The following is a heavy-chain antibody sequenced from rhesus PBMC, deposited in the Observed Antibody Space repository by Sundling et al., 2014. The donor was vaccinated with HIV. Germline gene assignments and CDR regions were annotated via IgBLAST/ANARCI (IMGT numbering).Heavy chain of an antibody. J-gene: IGHJ4*01. Sequence: QVQLVQSGAEVKKPGTSVKVSCKASDYTFNNYYINWVRQAPGQVFEWMGWIDPGNGNIGYAQKFQHRVTMTRDTSMTTVYMELNSLTSEDTAVYFCARGPRGVVIKPDFDYWGQGVLVTVSS. CDR1: DYTFNNYY. CDR3: ARGPRGVVIKPDFDY. V-gene: IGHV1-200*01. CDR2: IDPGNGNI. D-gene: IGHD3-28*01.